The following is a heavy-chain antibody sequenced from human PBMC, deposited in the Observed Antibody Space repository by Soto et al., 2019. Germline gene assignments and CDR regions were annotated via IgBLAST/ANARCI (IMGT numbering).Heavy chain of an antibody. J-gene: IGHJ4*02. CDR3: ARGGYFDSSNYLAY. CDR2: INPGNGNT. Sequence: ASVKVSCKASGYTFTSYGINWVRQAPGRGLEWMGWINPGNGNTKYSQQFQGRVIIDRDTSASTAYMELGSLRSEDTAVYYCARGGYFDSSNYLAYWGLGTLVTVSS. CDR1: GYTFTSYG. D-gene: IGHD3-22*01. V-gene: IGHV1-3*01.